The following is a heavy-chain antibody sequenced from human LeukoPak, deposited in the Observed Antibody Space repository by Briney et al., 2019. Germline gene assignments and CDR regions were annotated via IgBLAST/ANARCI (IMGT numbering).Heavy chain of an antibody. Sequence: SVKVSRKASGGTFSSYTISWVRQAPGQGLEWMGRIIPILGIANYAQKFQGRVTITADKSTSTAYMELSSLRSEDTAVYYCARSRSSGWPDNWFDPWGQGTLVTVSS. CDR1: GGTFSSYT. CDR3: ARSRSSGWPDNWFDP. J-gene: IGHJ5*02. D-gene: IGHD6-19*01. V-gene: IGHV1-69*02. CDR2: IIPILGIA.